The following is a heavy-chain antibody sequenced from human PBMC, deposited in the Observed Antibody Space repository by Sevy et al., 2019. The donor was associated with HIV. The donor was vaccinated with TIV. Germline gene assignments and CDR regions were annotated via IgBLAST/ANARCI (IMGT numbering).Heavy chain of an antibody. CDR1: GFTFSSYS. Sequence: GGSLRLSCAASGFTFSSYSMNWVRQAPGKGLEWVSSISSSSSYIYYADSVKGRFTISRDNAKNSLYLQMNSQRAEDTAVYYCASAVNDYGDYVPYYYMDVWGKGTTVTVSS. CDR2: ISSSSSYI. D-gene: IGHD4-17*01. CDR3: ASAVNDYGDYVPYYYMDV. J-gene: IGHJ6*03. V-gene: IGHV3-21*01.